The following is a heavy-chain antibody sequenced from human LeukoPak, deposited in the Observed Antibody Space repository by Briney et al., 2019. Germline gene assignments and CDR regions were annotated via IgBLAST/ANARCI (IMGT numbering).Heavy chain of an antibody. CDR2: IVDNGGST. V-gene: IGHV3-23*01. CDR3: AEVGMNAFDR. CDR1: GFTFSSYA. Sequence: GGSLSLSFAASGFTFSSYARSWVRQAPEKGLEWVSAIVDNGGSTYYADSVKGRLTISRDNSNNTLYLQMNSLRAEDTALYYCAEVGMNAFDRWRRRAMVTVS. J-gene: IGHJ3*02.